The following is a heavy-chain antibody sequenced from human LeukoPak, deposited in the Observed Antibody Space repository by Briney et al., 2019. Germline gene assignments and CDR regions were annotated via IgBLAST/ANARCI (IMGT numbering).Heavy chain of an antibody. D-gene: IGHD3-22*01. Sequence: GGSLTLYCAASGFTFSSYSMKWLRQAPGKGREGLSYISSSSSNKYYADSVKGRCTISRDNAKNSLYLQMNSLRAEDTAVYYCAATDYYDSSGYDAFDVWGQGTMVTVSS. V-gene: IGHV3-48*04. J-gene: IGHJ3*01. CDR1: GFTFSSYS. CDR2: ISSSSSNK. CDR3: AATDYYDSSGYDAFDV.